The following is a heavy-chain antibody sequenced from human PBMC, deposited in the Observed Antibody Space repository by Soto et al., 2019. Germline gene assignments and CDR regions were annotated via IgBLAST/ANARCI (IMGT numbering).Heavy chain of an antibody. CDR2: ISYDGSNK. J-gene: IGHJ4*02. Sequence: QVQLVESGGGVVQPGRSLRLSCAASGFTFSSYAMYWVRQAPGKGLEWVAVISYDGSNKYYGDSVKGRFTISRDNSKNTLYLQMNSLRAEDTAVYYCARDGACGGDCSIDYWGQGTLVPVSS. D-gene: IGHD2-21*02. CDR1: GFTFSSYA. V-gene: IGHV3-30-3*01. CDR3: ARDGACGGDCSIDY.